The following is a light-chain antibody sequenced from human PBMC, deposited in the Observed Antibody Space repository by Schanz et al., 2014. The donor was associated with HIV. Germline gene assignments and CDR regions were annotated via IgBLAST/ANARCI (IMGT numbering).Light chain of an antibody. CDR1: SSNIATNA. V-gene: IGLV1-44*01. Sequence: QSVLTQPPSASGTPGQRVTMSCSASSSNIATNAVNWYQQLPGTAPKLLIYNSYHRPSGVPDRFSGSGSGTSASLAISGLQSEDEADFYCATWDDSLNGWVFGGGTKLTVL. J-gene: IGLJ3*02. CDR3: ATWDDSLNGWV. CDR2: NSY.